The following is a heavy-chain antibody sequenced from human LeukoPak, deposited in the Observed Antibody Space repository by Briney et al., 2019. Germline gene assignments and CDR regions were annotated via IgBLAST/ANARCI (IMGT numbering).Heavy chain of an antibody. D-gene: IGHD3-22*01. V-gene: IGHV3-74*01. CDR2: IHSEGSRT. CDR3: PRDDSIGYYFIYYYYVMDV. J-gene: IGHJ6*01. CDR1: GFTLSSYW. Sequence: GGSLRLSCVASGFTLSSYWMHWVRHAPGRGRVWVSRIHSEGSRTSYADSVKSLFSISRDNAKNKLHLQMKSLRAEDTAVYYGPRDDSIGYYFIYYYYVMDVGGQGTTVTLSS.